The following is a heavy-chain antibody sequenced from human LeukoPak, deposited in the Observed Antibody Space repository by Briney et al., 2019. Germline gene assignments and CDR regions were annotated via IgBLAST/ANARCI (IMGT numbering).Heavy chain of an antibody. CDR3: TKDTSTGVYSYGLFDY. CDR1: GFTFDDYA. D-gene: IGHD5-18*01. J-gene: IGHJ4*02. V-gene: IGHV3-9*01. CDR2: ISWNSGSI. Sequence: PGRSLRLSCAASGFTFDDYAMHWVRQAPGKGLEWVSGISWNSGSIGYADSVKGRFTISRDNAKNSLYLQMNSLRAEDTALYYCTKDTSTGVYSYGLFDYWGQGTLVTVSS.